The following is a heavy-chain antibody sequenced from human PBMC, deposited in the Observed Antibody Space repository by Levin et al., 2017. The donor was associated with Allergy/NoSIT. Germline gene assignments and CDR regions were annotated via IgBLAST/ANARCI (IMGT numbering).Heavy chain of an antibody. CDR2: ISAYNGNT. J-gene: IGHJ6*02. D-gene: IGHD2-2*01. Sequence: ASVKVSCKASGYTFTSYGISWVRQAPGQGLEWMGWISAYNGNTNYAQKLQGRVTMTTDTSTSTAYMELRSLRSDDTAVYYCAGGYCSSTSCYEADDYDDYGMDGWGQGTTVTVSS. V-gene: IGHV1-18*01. CDR3: AGGYCSSTSCYEADDYDDYGMDG. CDR1: GYTFTSYG.